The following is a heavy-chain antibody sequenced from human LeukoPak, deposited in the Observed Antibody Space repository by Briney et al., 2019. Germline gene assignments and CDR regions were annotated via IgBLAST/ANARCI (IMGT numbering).Heavy chain of an antibody. D-gene: IGHD3-10*01. CDR1: GGSFSGYY. J-gene: IGHJ2*01. CDR2: IKHSGIT. V-gene: IGHV4-34*01. CDR3: ARRSHGDRFYFDL. Sequence: SETLSLTCAVYGGSFSGYYWSWIRQPPGKGLEWIGEIKHSGITNYNPSLKSRVTISVDTSKNQFSLKLSSVTAADTAVYYCARRSHGDRFYFDLWGRGTLVTVS.